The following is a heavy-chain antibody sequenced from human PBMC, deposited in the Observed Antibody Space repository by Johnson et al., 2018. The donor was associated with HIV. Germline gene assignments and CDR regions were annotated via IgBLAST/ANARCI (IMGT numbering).Heavy chain of an antibody. Sequence: EQLVESGGGLVQPGGSLRLSCAAPGFTFSSYAMSWVRQAPGKGLEWVSAISGSGGSTYYADSVKGRFSISRDNSKNTLYLQMNSLRAEDTAVYYCARDAGVDDAFDIWGQGTMVTVSS. D-gene: IGHD3-3*01. CDR2: ISGSGGST. CDR3: ARDAGVDDAFDI. J-gene: IGHJ3*02. V-gene: IGHV3-23*04. CDR1: GFTFSSYA.